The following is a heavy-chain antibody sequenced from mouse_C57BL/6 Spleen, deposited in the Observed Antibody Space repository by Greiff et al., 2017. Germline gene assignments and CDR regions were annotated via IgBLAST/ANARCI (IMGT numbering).Heavy chain of an antibody. CDR1: GYAFSSSW. V-gene: IGHV1-82*01. J-gene: IGHJ4*01. Sequence: VQVVESGPELVKPGASVKISCKASGYAFSSSWMNWVKQRPGKGLEWIGRIYPGDGDTNYNGKFKGKATLTADKSSSTAYMQLSSLTSEDSAVYFCAWDYDGYYAMDYWGQGTSVTVSS. CDR3: AWDYDGYYAMDY. CDR2: IYPGDGDT. D-gene: IGHD2-4*01.